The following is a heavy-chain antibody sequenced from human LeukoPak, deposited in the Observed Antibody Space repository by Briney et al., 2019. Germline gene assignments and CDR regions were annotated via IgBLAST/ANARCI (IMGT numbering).Heavy chain of an antibody. D-gene: IGHD6-19*01. J-gene: IGHJ4*02. Sequence: GGSLRLSCAASGFTSSRYWMSWVRQAPGKGLEWVANIKQDGSEIYYVASVKGRFTVSRDNAKNSLSLQMNSQRADDTAVYYCARHWWDSSGSYHFDYWGQGTLVTVSS. CDR2: IKQDGSEI. CDR3: ARHWWDSSGSYHFDY. V-gene: IGHV3-7*05. CDR1: GFTSSRYW.